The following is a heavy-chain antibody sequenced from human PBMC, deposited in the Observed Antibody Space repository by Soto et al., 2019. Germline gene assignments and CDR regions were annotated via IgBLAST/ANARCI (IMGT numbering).Heavy chain of an antibody. D-gene: IGHD6-19*01. CDR3: ARDKAAVALDY. V-gene: IGHV3-33*01. CDR2: IWYDGSNK. Sequence: QVQLVESGGGVVQPWRSLRLSCAASGFTFSSYGMHWVRQAPGKGLEWVAVIWYDGSNKYYADSVKGRFTISRDNSKNTLYLQMNSLRAEDTAVYYCARDKAAVALDYWGQGTLVTVSS. CDR1: GFTFSSYG. J-gene: IGHJ4*02.